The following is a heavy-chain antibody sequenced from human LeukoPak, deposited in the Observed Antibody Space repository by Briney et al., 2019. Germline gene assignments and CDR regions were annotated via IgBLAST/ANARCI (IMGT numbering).Heavy chain of an antibody. CDR1: GFTFSSYA. D-gene: IGHD4-23*01. CDR3: AKDPNGDYVGTFDM. J-gene: IGHJ3*02. Sequence: GRSLRLSCAASGFTFSSYAMHWVRQTPGKGLEWVSAIHASGDTTYYADFVKGRFSISRDNSKNTLYLQMDSLTAEDAAVYYCAKDPNGDYVGTFDMWGLGTMVTVSS. CDR2: IHASGDTT. V-gene: IGHV3-23*01.